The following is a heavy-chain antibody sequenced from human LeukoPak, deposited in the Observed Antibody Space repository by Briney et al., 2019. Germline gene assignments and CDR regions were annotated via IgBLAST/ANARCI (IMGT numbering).Heavy chain of an antibody. Sequence: SETLSLTCTVSGGSISSYYWSWIRQPPGKGLEWIGYIYYSGSTNYDPSLKSRVTISVDTSKNQFSLKLSSVTAADTAVYYCARDRDSSGYYNWFDPWGQGTLVTVSS. J-gene: IGHJ5*02. CDR1: GGSISSYY. CDR2: IYYSGST. V-gene: IGHV4-59*01. CDR3: ARDRDSSGYYNWFDP. D-gene: IGHD3-22*01.